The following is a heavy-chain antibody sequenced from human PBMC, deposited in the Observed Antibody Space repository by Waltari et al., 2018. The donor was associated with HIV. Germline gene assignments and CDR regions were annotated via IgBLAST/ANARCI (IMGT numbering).Heavy chain of an antibody. Sequence: QVQLVQSRAEVRKPGASVKVSCKASGYKFTDYAIHWVRQAPGQGLEWRGWINAGTGDTKYSRRFQDRVIITKNTSANIVDLQMSSLTSDDTAEYYCARDLRYSNGGDLPGGLGHWGQGTLIIVSS. CDR1: GYKFTDYA. J-gene: IGHJ5*02. CDR2: INAGTGDT. V-gene: IGHV1-3*01. CDR3: ARDLRYSNGGDLPGGLGH. D-gene: IGHD6-25*01.